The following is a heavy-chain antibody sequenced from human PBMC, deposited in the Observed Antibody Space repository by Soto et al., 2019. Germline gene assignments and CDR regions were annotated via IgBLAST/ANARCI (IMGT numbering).Heavy chain of an antibody. CDR3: AKDYHEGSGWYGHYYYYGMDV. CDR1: GFTFSDYA. J-gene: IGHJ6*02. V-gene: IGHV3-23*01. Sequence: GGPLRLSCAVSGFTFSDYAMTWVRQAPGKGLEWVATISFGGGNTYYADSVEGRFTISRDNSKNTLYLQMNSLRAEDTAVYYCAKDYHEGSGWYGHYYYYGMDVWGQGTTVTVSS. D-gene: IGHD6-19*01. CDR2: ISFGGGNT.